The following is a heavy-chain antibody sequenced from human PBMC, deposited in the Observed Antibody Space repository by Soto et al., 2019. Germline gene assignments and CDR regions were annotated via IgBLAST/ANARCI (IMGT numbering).Heavy chain of an antibody. CDR2: INGYNGNA. D-gene: IGHD3-16*01. CDR1: RYTFTTYG. V-gene: IGHV1-18*01. Sequence: ASVKVSCKASRYTFTTYGVSWVRQAPGQGLEWLGWINGYNGNAKYAENLQGRVTMTTDTSTSTAYMELRSLRSDDTAVYYCARMGDVPYYYYGMDVWGQGTTVTVSS. CDR3: ARMGDVPYYYYGMDV. J-gene: IGHJ6*02.